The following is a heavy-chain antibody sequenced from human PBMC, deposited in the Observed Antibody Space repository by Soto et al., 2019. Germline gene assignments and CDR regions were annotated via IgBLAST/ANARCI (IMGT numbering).Heavy chain of an antibody. D-gene: IGHD4-17*01. CDR1: GFTFSSYD. CDR2: ISYDGSNK. J-gene: IGHJ3*01. Sequence: QVPLVESGGGVVQPGRSLRLSCAASGFTFSSYDMHWVRQAPCKGLEWVAVISYDGSNKFYVDSVKGRFTISRDNSHHTLYLQMNSMRAADTAVYYCARAGVYGASDAFEVLVQGPMVTVSS. V-gene: IGHV3-30*03. CDR3: ARAGVYGASDAFEV.